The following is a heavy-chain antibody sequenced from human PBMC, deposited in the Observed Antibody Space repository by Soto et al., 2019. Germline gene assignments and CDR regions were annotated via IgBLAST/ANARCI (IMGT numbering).Heavy chain of an antibody. J-gene: IGHJ4*02. CDR3: ARKPTTSEGEYFDY. CDR2: IIAYNGNT. D-gene: IGHD1-1*01. CDR1: GYTFTNYG. V-gene: IGHV1-18*01. Sequence: QVQLVQSGAEVNKPGASVKVSCKASGYTFTNYGVSWLRQAPGQGLEWMGWIIAYNGNTNYAQKLQGRVTMTTDTSTSTAYMELRSLRSDDTAVYYCARKPTTSEGEYFDYRGQGTLITVSS.